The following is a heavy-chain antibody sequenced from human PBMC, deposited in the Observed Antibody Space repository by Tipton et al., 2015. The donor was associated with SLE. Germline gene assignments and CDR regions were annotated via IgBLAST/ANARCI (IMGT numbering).Heavy chain of an antibody. V-gene: IGHV4-31*03. D-gene: IGHD3-22*01. CDR3: AHYFYDATGYQSVDD. Sequence: TLSLTCTVSGGSISSGGYYWSWIRQYPGQGLEWIGYIYYTGSTYYNPSLKSRLTISVDPSKNQFSLRLSSVTSADTAVYYCAHYFYDATGYQSVDDWGQGALVTVSS. J-gene: IGHJ4*02. CDR2: IYYTGST. CDR1: GGSISSGGYY.